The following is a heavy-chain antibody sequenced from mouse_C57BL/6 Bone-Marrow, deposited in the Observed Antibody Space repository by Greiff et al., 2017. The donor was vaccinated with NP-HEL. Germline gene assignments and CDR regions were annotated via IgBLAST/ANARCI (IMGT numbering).Heavy chain of an antibody. CDR2: ISSGGSYT. CDR1: GFTFSSYG. Sequence: VQLKESGGDLVKPGGSLKLSCAASGFTFSSYGMSWVRQTPDKRLEWVATISSGGSYTSYPDSVKGRFTISRDNAKNTLYLQMSSLKSEDTAMYYCAIDGYYLDYWGQGTTLTVSS. CDR3: AIDGYYLDY. V-gene: IGHV5-6*01. J-gene: IGHJ2*01. D-gene: IGHD2-3*01.